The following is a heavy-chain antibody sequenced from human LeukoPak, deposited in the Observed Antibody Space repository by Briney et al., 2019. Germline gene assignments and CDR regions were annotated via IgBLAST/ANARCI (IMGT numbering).Heavy chain of an antibody. CDR2: IYTSGST. D-gene: IGHD6-19*01. J-gene: IGHJ6*02. CDR1: GFIFGDYV. CDR3: ARDSTSSGWYAFESYYYYGMDV. V-gene: IGHV4-4*07. Sequence: GSLRLSCAASGFIFGDYVMSWIRQPAGKGLEWIGRIYTSGSTNYNPSLKSRVTMSVDTSKNQFSLKLSSVTAADTAVYYCARDSTSSGWYAFESYYYYGMDVWGQGTTVTVSS.